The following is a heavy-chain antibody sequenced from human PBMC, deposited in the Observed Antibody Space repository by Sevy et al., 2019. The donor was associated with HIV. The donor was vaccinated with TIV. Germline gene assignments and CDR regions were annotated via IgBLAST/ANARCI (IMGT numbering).Heavy chain of an antibody. CDR3: AREVGGFNWRPYXXDX. CDR2: IKQDQSEK. CDR1: GFIFTDYW. Sequence: GGSLRLSCETSGFIFTDYWMSWVRQIPGKGLEWVATIKQDQSEKYYVDSVKGRFAISRDSAKKSVSLQMNGLRAEDTALYFCAREVGGFNWRPYXXDXWGQGTLVTVSS. V-gene: IGHV3-7*01. J-gene: IGHJ4*02. D-gene: IGHD3-3*01.